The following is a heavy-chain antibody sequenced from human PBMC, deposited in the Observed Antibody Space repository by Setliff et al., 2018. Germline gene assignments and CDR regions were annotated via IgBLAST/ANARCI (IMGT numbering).Heavy chain of an antibody. J-gene: IGHJ6*02. V-gene: IGHV4-61*02. Sequence: KPWETLSLTCTVSGGSISSGSYYWSWIRQPAGKGLEWIGRIYTSGSTNYNPSLKSRVTISGDTSKNQFSLKLSSVTAADTAVYYCARGGYYNFWSGYYSTQYYYYGMDVWGQGTTVTVSS. CDR2: IYTSGST. CDR3: ARGGYYNFWSGYYSTQYYYYGMDV. CDR1: GGSISSGSYY. D-gene: IGHD3-3*01.